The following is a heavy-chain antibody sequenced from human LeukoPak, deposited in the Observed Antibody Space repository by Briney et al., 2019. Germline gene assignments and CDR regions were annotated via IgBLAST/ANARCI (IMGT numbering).Heavy chain of an antibody. CDR3: AKDWLAFGGVIAPDY. D-gene: IGHD3-16*02. V-gene: IGHV3-23*01. CDR2: TSGSRGST. J-gene: IGHJ4*02. CDR1: GFTFSSYA. Sequence: GGSLRLSCAASGFTFSSYAMSWVRQAPGKGLEWVSDTSGSRGSTYYADTVKGRFTISIDNSKNTLYLQMNSLRAEDTAVYYCAKDWLAFGGVIAPDYWGQGTLVTVSS.